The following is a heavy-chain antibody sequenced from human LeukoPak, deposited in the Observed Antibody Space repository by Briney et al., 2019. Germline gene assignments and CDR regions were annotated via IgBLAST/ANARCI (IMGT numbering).Heavy chain of an antibody. CDR3: ARGDGDSDSNGVLMGWFDP. V-gene: IGHV1-69*13. J-gene: IGHJ5*02. CDR1: GGTFSSYA. CDR2: IIPIFGTA. D-gene: IGHD3-22*01. Sequence: SVKVSCKASGGTFSSYAISWVRQAPGQGLEWMGGIIPIFGTANYAQKFQGRVTITADESTSTAYMELSSLRSEDTAVYYCARGDGDSDSNGVLMGWFDPWGQGTLVTVSS.